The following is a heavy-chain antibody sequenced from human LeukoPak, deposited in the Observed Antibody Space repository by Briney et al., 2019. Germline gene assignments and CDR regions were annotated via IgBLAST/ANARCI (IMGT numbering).Heavy chain of an antibody. CDR1: GLTFTSSA. J-gene: IGHJ4*02. Sequence: SVKVSCKASGLTFTSSAVQWVRQARGQRLEWIGWIVVGSGNTNYAQKFQERVTITRDMSTSTAYMELSSLRSEDTAVYYCAASPDYYDSSGYSYYFDYWGQGTLVTVSS. CDR2: IVVGSGNT. CDR3: AASPDYYDSSGYSYYFDY. D-gene: IGHD3-22*01. V-gene: IGHV1-58*01.